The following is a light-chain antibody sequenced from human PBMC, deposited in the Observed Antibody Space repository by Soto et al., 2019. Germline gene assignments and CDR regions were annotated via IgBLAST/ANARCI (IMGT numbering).Light chain of an antibody. V-gene: IGLV2-14*01. CDR3: SSYTSSSTLMV. J-gene: IGLJ2*01. Sequence: QSVLPQPASVSGSPGQSITISCTGTSSDVGGYNYVSWYQQHPGKAPKLMIYDVSTRPSGVSNRFSGYKSGNTATLTISGLQAEDEADYNCSSYTSSSTLMVFGGGTKLTVL. CDR2: DVS. CDR1: SSDVGGYNY.